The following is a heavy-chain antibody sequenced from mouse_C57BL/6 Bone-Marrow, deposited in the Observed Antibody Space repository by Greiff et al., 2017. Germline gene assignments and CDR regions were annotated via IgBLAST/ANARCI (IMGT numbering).Heavy chain of an antibody. J-gene: IGHJ3*01. V-gene: IGHV1-61*01. CDR2: IYPSDSET. D-gene: IGHD1-1*01. CDR3: AIYYYGSSWAY. CDR1: GYTFTSYW. Sequence: QVQLQQPGAELVRPGSSVTLSCKASGYTFTSYWMDWVKQRPGQGLEWIGNIYPSDSETHYNQKFKDKATLTVDKSSSTAYMQLSSLTSEDSAVYYCAIYYYGSSWAYWGQGTLVTVSA.